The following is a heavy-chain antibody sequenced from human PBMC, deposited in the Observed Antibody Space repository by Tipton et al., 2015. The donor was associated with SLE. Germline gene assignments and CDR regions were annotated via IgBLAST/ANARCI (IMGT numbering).Heavy chain of an antibody. D-gene: IGHD6-13*01. J-gene: IGHJ5*02. V-gene: IGHV4-59*01. CDR1: GGSMSNYY. Sequence: TLSLTCTVSGGSMSNYYWSWIRQPPGKGLEWIANIYYSGGTNYNPSLQSRVTISLDTSKNQFSLKLSSVTAADTAVYYCARGGTPAAGYKWFDPWGQGTLVTVPS. CDR2: IYYSGGT. CDR3: ARGGTPAAGYKWFDP.